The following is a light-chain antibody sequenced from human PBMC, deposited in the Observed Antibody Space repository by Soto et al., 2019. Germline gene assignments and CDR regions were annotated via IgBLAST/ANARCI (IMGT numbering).Light chain of an antibody. V-gene: IGLV2-14*01. CDR1: SSDIGGYNF. Sequence: QSALTQPASVSGSPGQSITIACTGTSSDIGGYNFVSWYQQHPGKAPKLLIYDVGNRPSGVSNRFSGSKSGNTASLTISGLQDEDEAHYYCNSYTTVSTYVFGTGTKLTVL. CDR3: NSYTTVSTYV. CDR2: DVG. J-gene: IGLJ1*01.